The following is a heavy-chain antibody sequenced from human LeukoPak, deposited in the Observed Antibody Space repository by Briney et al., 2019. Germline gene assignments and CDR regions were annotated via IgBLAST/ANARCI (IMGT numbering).Heavy chain of an antibody. CDR3: ARPPSEDQDYYDNGY. Sequence: GEXLKISFKGSGYSFTSYWIGWVRQMPGKGLEWMGIIYPGDSDTRYSPSFQGQVTISADKSISTAYLQWSSLKASDTAMYYCARPPSEDQDYYDNGYWGQGTLVTVSS. D-gene: IGHD3-22*01. J-gene: IGHJ4*02. CDR1: GYSFTSYW. CDR2: IYPGDSDT. V-gene: IGHV5-51*01.